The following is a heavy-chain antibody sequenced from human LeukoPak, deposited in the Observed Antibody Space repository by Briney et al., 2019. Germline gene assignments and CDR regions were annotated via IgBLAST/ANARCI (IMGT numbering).Heavy chain of an antibody. CDR3: AREGHWNDYNYMDV. CDR2: IYYSGST. Sequence: PSETLSLTCTVSGGSISSSSYYWGWIRQPPGKGLEWIGSIYYSGSTYYNPSLKSRVTISVDTSKNQFSLKLSSVTAADTAVYYCAREGHWNDYNYMDVWGKGTTVTVSS. J-gene: IGHJ6*03. CDR1: GGSISSSSYY. V-gene: IGHV4-39*07. D-gene: IGHD1-1*01.